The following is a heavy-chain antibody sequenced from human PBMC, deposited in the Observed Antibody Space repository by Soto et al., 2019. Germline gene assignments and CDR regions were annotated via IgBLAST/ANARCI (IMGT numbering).Heavy chain of an antibody. D-gene: IGHD5-18*01. CDR3: AREGRYSYGSGSDY. CDR1: GGSISSGGYY. J-gene: IGHJ4*02. Sequence: SETLSLTCTFSGGSISSGGYYLSWIRQHPGKALEWIGYIYNTGPSYYNPSLKSRVTISVDTSESQFSLNLRSVTAADTAVYYCAREGRYSYGSGSDYWGRGTLVTVSS. CDR2: IYNTGPS. V-gene: IGHV4-31*03.